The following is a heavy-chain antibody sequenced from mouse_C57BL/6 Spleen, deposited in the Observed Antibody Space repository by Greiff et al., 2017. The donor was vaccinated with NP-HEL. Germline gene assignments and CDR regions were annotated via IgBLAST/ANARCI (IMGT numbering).Heavy chain of an antibody. CDR1: GFNIKDYY. CDR2: IDPEDGET. V-gene: IGHV14-2*01. D-gene: IGHD1-1*01. Sequence: EVQLQQSGAELVKPGASVKLSCTASGFNIKDYYMHWVKQRTEQGLEWIGRIDPEDGETKYAPEFQGKATITADTSSNTAYLQLSSLTSEDTAVYYCARSPFYGSSYCYFDYWGQGTTLTVSS. CDR3: ARSPFYGSSYCYFDY. J-gene: IGHJ2*01.